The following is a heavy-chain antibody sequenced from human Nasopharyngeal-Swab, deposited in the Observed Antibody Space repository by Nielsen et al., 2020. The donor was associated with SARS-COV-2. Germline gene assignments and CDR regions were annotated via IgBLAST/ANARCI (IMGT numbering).Heavy chain of an antibody. J-gene: IGHJ6*02. Sequence: WVRQAHGQGLEWMGGIIPIFGTANYAQKFQGRVTITADESTSTAYMELSSLRSEDTAVYYCAREGVVAVAGSDYYGMDVWGQGTTVTVSS. D-gene: IGHD2-15*01. CDR3: AREGVVAVAGSDYYGMDV. CDR2: IIPIFGTA. V-gene: IGHV1-69*01.